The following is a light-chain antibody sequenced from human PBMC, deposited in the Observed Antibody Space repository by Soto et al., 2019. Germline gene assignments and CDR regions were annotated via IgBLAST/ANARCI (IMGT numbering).Light chain of an antibody. V-gene: IGKV3-15*01. Sequence: EIVMTQSPATLSVSPGERATLSCRASQSVSGNLAWYQQKPGQAPRLLIYGASTRATGIPARFSGSGSGTEFTLTISSLKSEDFAVYSCQQYNNWPQTFGQGTKVEIK. CDR3: QQYNNWPQT. CDR1: QSVSGN. J-gene: IGKJ1*01. CDR2: GAS.